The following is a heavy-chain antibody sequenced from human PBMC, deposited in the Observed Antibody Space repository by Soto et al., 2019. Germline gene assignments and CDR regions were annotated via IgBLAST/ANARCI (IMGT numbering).Heavy chain of an antibody. CDR3: AKDVLRFLEWLRYGMDV. J-gene: IGHJ6*02. D-gene: IGHD3-3*01. V-gene: IGHV3-23*01. CDR2: ISGSGGST. Sequence: GGSLRLSCAASGFTFSSYAMSWVRQAPGKGLEWVSAISGSGGSTYYADSVKGRFTISRDNSKNTLYLQMNSLRAEDTAVYYCAKDVLRFLEWLRYGMDVWGQGTTVTVYS. CDR1: GFTFSSYA.